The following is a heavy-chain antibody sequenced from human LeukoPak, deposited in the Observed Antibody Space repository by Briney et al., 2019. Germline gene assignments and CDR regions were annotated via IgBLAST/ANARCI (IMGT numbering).Heavy chain of an antibody. D-gene: IGHD3-22*01. CDR1: GFTFSSYE. J-gene: IGHJ4*02. Sequence: PGGSLRLSCAASGFTFSSYELNWVRQAPGKGLEWVSAITATGETPYYADSVKGRFTISRDNSRNTLYLQLNSLRAEDTALYYCAKAYGTNGYYQLPIDFWGQGTLVTVSS. V-gene: IGHV3-23*01. CDR3: AKAYGTNGYYQLPIDF. CDR2: ITATGETP.